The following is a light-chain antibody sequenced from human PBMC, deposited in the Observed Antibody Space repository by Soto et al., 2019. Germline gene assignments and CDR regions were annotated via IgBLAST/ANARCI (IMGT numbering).Light chain of an antibody. V-gene: IGKV1-5*03. CDR1: QSISSW. Sequence: DIQMTQSPSTLSASVGDRVTITCRASQSISSWLAWYQQKPGKAPKLLIYKASNLESGVPSRFSGSGSGTEFTLTISSLQPDDFATYYCQQYNSVSLLTFGGGTKVDI. CDR2: KAS. J-gene: IGKJ4*01. CDR3: QQYNSVSLLT.